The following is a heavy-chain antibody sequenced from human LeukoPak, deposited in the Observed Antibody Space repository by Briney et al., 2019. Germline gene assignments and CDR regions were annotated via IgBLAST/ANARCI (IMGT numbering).Heavy chain of an antibody. CDR2: IKQDGSEK. D-gene: IGHD3-9*01. CDR3: ASGGVRYFDWLSAPDY. CDR1: GFTFSSYW. Sequence: GGSLRLSRAASGFTFSSYWMSWVRQAPGKGLEWVANIKQDGSEKYCVDSVKGRFTISRDNAKNSLYLQMNSLRAEDTAVYYCASGGVRYFDWLSAPDYWGQGTLVTVSS. J-gene: IGHJ4*02. V-gene: IGHV3-7*01.